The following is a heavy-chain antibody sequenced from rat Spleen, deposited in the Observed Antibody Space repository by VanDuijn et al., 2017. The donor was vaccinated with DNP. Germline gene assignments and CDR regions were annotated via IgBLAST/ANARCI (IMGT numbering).Heavy chain of an antibody. CDR2: ISPSGGST. CDR3: ARHGRRVFDY. Sequence: EVHLVESGGGLVQPGRSLKLSCAASGFTFSDYNMAWVRQAPTKGLEWVAAISPSGGSTYYRDPVKGRFTISRDNKKSTLYLQMNSLRSEDMATYYCARHGRRVFDYWGQGVMVTVSS. CDR1: GFTFSDYN. D-gene: IGHD1-11*01. J-gene: IGHJ2*01. V-gene: IGHV5S23*01.